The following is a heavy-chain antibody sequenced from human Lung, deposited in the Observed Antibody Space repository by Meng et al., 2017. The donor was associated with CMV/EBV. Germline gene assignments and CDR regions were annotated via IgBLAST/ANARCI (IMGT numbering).Heavy chain of an antibody. CDR3: ARGIFGVVDY. D-gene: IGHD3-3*01. V-gene: IGHV4-38-2*02. Sequence: SETLSLTCTVSDYSISSGFYWGCVRQPPGKGLEWIGSIHHTGSSYYNPSLKSRVTLSVDTSKNQFSLKVTSVTAADTAVYYCARGIFGVVDYWGQGKVVTVDS. CDR2: IHHTGSS. CDR1: DYSISSGFY. J-gene: IGHJ4*02.